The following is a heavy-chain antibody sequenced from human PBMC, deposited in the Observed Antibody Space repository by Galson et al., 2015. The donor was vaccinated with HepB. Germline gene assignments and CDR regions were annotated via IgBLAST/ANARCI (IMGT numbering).Heavy chain of an antibody. CDR3: ARVGDPPLGYYYYYMDV. Sequence: SVKVSCKVSGYTLTELSMHWVRQAPGQGLEWMGRIIPILGIANYAQKLQGRVTMTTDTSTSTAYMELRSLRSDDTAVYYCARVGDPPLGYYYYYMDVWGKGTTVTVSS. D-gene: IGHD3-10*01. V-gene: IGHV1-18*01. J-gene: IGHJ6*03. CDR2: IIPILGIA. CDR1: GYTLTELS.